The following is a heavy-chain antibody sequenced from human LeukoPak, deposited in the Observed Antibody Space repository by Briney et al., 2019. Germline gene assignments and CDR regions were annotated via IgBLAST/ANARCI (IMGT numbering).Heavy chain of an antibody. CDR1: GDSVSSNSAA. V-gene: IGHV6-1*01. CDR3: ARSYVLRFLEWLSPDYFDY. Sequence: SQTLSLTCAISGDSVSSNSAAWNWIRQSPSRGLEWLGRTYYRSKWYNDYAVSVKSRITINPDTSKNQFSLQLNSVTPADTAVYYCARSYVLRFLEWLSPDYFDYWGQGTLVTVSS. CDR2: TYYRSKWYN. J-gene: IGHJ4*02. D-gene: IGHD3-3*01.